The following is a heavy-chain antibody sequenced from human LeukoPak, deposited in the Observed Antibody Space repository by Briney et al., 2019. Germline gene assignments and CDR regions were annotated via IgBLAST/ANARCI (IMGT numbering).Heavy chain of an antibody. D-gene: IGHD3-10*01. Sequence: PGGSLRLSCAASGFTFSSYTMNWVRQAPGKGLVWVSSISSGSTYIFYGDSVKGRFTTSRDNAKNSAFLQMNSLRDDDTAIYYCTRAPLGESNFWGQGTLVTVSS. CDR3: TRAPLGESNF. CDR2: ISSGSTYI. V-gene: IGHV3-21*01. J-gene: IGHJ4*02. CDR1: GFTFSSYT.